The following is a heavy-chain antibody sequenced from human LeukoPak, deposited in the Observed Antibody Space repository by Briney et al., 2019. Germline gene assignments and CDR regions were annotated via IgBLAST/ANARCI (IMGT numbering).Heavy chain of an antibody. V-gene: IGHV1-69*04. J-gene: IGHJ5*02. CDR2: IIPILGIA. CDR1: GGTFSSYA. D-gene: IGHD6-19*01. Sequence: AASVTVSCKASGGTFSSYAISWVRQAPGQGLEWMGRIIPILGIANYAQKFQGRVTITADKSTSTAYMELSSLRSEDTAVYYCARDQGGSGWYEWNWFDPWGQGTLVTVSS. CDR3: ARDQGGSGWYEWNWFDP.